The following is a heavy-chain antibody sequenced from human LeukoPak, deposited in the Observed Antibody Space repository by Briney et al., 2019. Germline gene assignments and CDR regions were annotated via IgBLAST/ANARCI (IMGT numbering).Heavy chain of an antibody. V-gene: IGHV1-69*06. D-gene: IGHD2-15*01. CDR3: ARDRLAPGVVVAAIIRKIPPGNYYYYYMDV. CDR2: IIPIFGTA. Sequence: SVKVSCKASGGTFSSYAISWVRQAPGQGLEWMGGIIPIFGTANYAQKFQGRVTITADKSTSTAYMELSSLRSEDTAVYYCARDRLAPGVVVAAIIRKIPPGNYYYYYMDVWGKGTTVTVSS. J-gene: IGHJ6*03. CDR1: GGTFSSYA.